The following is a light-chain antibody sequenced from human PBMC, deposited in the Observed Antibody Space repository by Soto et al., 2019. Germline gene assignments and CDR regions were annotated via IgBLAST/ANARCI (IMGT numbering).Light chain of an antibody. J-gene: IGLJ2*01. V-gene: IGLV1-40*01. CDR2: SDT. CDR3: QSYDTGVSGSI. CDR1: TSNIGAGFD. Sequence: QFVLTQPPSVSGAPGQRLTISCSGSTSNIGAGFDVHWYQQFPGAAPTLLIYSDTSRPSGVPSRFSASKSGTSASLTITGLRTEDEADYYCQSYDTGVSGSIFGGGTKLTVL.